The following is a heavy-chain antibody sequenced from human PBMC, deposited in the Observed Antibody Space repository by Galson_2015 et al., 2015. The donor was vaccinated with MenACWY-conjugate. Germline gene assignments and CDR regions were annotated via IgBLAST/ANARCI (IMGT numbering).Heavy chain of an antibody. CDR3: ARVVDARLYYYSYMNV. Sequence: SVKVSCKASGYTFTSYGISWVRQAPGQGLEWMGWISGYNGNTKYAQKFQARVTMTTETSTSTAYMELRSLRSDDTAVYYCARVVDARLYYYSYMNVWGKGTTVTVSS. CDR1: GYTFTSYG. V-gene: IGHV1-18*01. J-gene: IGHJ6*03. D-gene: IGHD3-10*01. CDR2: ISGYNGNT.